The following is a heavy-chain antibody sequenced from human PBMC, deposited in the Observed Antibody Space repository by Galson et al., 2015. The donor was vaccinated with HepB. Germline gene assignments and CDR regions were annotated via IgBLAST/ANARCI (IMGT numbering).Heavy chain of an antibody. J-gene: IGHJ4*02. D-gene: IGHD3-3*01. Sequence: SLRLSCAASGFTFSSYAMSWVRQAPGKGLEWVSAISGSGGSTYYADSVKGRFTISRDNSKNTLYLQMNSLRAEDTAVYYCAKFGEVSGYYVPAADYWGQGTLVTVSS. CDR3: AKFGEVSGYYVPAADY. CDR1: GFTFSSYA. V-gene: IGHV3-23*01. CDR2: ISGSGGST.